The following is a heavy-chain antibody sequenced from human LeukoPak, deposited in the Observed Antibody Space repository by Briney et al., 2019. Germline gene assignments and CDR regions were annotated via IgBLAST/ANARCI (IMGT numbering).Heavy chain of an antibody. CDR1: GFTFSSSA. Sequence: PGGSLRLSCAASGFTFSSSAMSWVRQAPGKGLEWVSDISSGGGSTHYADSVKGRFTISRDNSKNTLYLQMNSLRAEDTAVYYCAKDYSSSRWYVYYFDYWGQGTLVTVSS. CDR3: AKDYSSSRWYVYYFDY. D-gene: IGHD6-13*01. J-gene: IGHJ4*02. V-gene: IGHV3-23*01. CDR2: ISSGGGST.